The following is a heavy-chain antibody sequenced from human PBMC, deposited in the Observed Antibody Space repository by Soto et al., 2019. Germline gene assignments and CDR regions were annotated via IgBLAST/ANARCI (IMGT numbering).Heavy chain of an antibody. Sequence: SETLSLTCTVSGGSISSGGYYWSWIRQHPGKGLEWIGYIYYSGSTYYNPSLKSRVTISVDTSKNQFSLKLSSVTAADTAVYYCARSSGGTPNWFDPWGQGTLVTVSS. CDR1: GGSISSGGYY. D-gene: IGHD2-15*01. V-gene: IGHV4-31*03. CDR3: ARSSGGTPNWFDP. CDR2: IYYSGST. J-gene: IGHJ5*02.